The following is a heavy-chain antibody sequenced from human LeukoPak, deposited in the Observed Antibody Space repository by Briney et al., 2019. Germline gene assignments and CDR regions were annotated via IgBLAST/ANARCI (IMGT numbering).Heavy chain of an antibody. CDR3: ARDLRASRGYFDY. Sequence: SVKVSCXASGGTFSSYAISWVRQAPGQGLEWMGRIIPIFGTANYAQKFQGRVTITTDESTSTAYMELSSLRSEDTAVYYCARDLRASRGYFDYWGQGTLVTVSS. CDR2: IIPIFGTA. J-gene: IGHJ4*02. D-gene: IGHD1-26*01. CDR1: GGTFSSYA. V-gene: IGHV1-69*05.